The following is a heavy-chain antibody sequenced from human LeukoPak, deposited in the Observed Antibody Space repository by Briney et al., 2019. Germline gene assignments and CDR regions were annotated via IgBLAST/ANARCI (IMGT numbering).Heavy chain of an antibody. V-gene: IGHV3-74*01. CDR3: AKDRIYGSGNFYYIDY. CDR2: INSDGSST. J-gene: IGHJ4*02. Sequence: GGSLRLSCAASGFTFSSYWMHWVRQAPGKGLVWVSRINSDGSSTSYADSVKGRFTISRDNAKNTLYLQMNSLRAEDTAVYYCAKDRIYGSGNFYYIDYWGQGTLVTVSS. D-gene: IGHD3-10*01. CDR1: GFTFSSYW.